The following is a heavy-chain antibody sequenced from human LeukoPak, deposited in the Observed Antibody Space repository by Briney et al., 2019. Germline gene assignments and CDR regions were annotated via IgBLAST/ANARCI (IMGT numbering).Heavy chain of an antibody. CDR1: GGSISSSSYY. V-gene: IGHV4-30-2*01. CDR3: ARAAYYDFWSGYRKATYFDY. D-gene: IGHD3-3*01. J-gene: IGHJ4*02. Sequence: SETLSLTCTVSGGSISSSSYYWSWIRQPPGKGLEWIGYIYHSGSTYYNPSLKSRVTISVDRSKNQFSLKLSSVTAADAAVYYCARAAYYDFWSGYRKATYFDYWGQGTLVTVPS. CDR2: IYHSGST.